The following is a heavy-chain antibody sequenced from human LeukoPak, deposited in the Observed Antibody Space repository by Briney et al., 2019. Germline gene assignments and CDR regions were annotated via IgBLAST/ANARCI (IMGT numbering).Heavy chain of an antibody. D-gene: IGHD3-3*01. J-gene: IGHJ2*01. CDR3: AKDLGDYDFWSDAPGYFDL. CDR1: GFTFSSYA. Sequence: GGSLRLSCAASGFTFSSYAMHWVRQAPGKGLEWVAVISYDGSNKYYADSVKGRFTISRDNSKNTLYLQMNSLRAEDTAVYYCAKDLGDYDFWSDAPGYFDLWGRGTLVTVSS. CDR2: ISYDGSNK. V-gene: IGHV3-30-3*01.